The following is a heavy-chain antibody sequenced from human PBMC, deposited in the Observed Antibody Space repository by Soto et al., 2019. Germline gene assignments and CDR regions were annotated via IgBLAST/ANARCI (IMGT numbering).Heavy chain of an antibody. J-gene: IGHJ6*02. D-gene: IGHD6-19*01. CDR1: GDSVSSNSAA. CDR3: ARETARIAVAGTGYYGMDV. Sequence: SQTLSLTCAISGDSVSSNSAAWNWIMQSPSRGLEWLGRTYYRSKWYNDYAVSVKSRITINPDTSKNQSSLQLNSVTPEDTAVYYCARETARIAVAGTGYYGMDVWGQGTTVTVS. CDR2: TYYRSKWYN. V-gene: IGHV6-1*01.